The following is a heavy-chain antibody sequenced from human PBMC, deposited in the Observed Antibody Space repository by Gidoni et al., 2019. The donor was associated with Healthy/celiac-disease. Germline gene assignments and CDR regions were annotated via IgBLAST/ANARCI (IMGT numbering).Heavy chain of an antibody. D-gene: IGHD3-10*01. J-gene: IGHJ4*02. Sequence: SWVRQAPGKGLEWVANIKQDGSEKYYVDSVKGRFTISRDNAKNSLYLQMNSLRAEDTAVYYCARVMAYGALADYWGQGTLVTVSS. V-gene: IGHV3-7*01. CDR3: ARVMAYGALADY. CDR2: IKQDGSEK.